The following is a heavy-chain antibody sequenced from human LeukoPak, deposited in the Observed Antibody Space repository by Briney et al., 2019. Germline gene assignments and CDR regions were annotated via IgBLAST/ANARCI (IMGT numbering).Heavy chain of an antibody. V-gene: IGHV1-2*02. CDR1: GYTFTDYY. D-gene: IGHD2-15*01. CDR3: ARLWGYHDAFDI. J-gene: IGHJ3*02. CDR2: IHPNSGGT. Sequence: ASVKVSCKASGYTFTDYYMHWVRQAPGQGLEWMAWIHPNSGGTNYAQKFQGRVTMTRDTSISTAYMELSRLTSDDTAVYYCARLWGYHDAFDIWGQGTMVTVSS.